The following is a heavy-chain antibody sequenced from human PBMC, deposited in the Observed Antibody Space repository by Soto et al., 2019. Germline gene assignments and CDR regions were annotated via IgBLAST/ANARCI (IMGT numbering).Heavy chain of an antibody. CDR1: GFTFSNPW. J-gene: IGHJ4*02. D-gene: IGHD6-13*01. CDR3: TTIAAAGIFYFDY. CDR2: IKSKTDGGTT. V-gene: IGHV3-15*01. Sequence: EVQLVESGGGLVKPGGSLRLSCAASGFTFSNPWMSWVRQAPGKGLEWVGRIKSKTDGGTTDYAAPVKGRFTISRDDSKNTLYLQMNSLKTEDTAVYYCTTIAAAGIFYFDYWGQGTLVTVSS.